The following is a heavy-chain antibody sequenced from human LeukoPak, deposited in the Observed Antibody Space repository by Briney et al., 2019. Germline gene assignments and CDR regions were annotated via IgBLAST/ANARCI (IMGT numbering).Heavy chain of an antibody. D-gene: IGHD6-19*01. V-gene: IGHV3-23*01. CDR3: SRGAVAGMDY. Sequence: PSETLSLTCTVSGGSISSYYWSWIRQPPGKGLEWVSSISGSGDTAYYADSGKGRFTISRDNSKNTLYLQMNSLRAEDTAVYYCSRGAVAGMDYWGQGTLVTVSS. CDR2: ISGSGDTA. CDR1: GGSISSYY. J-gene: IGHJ4*02.